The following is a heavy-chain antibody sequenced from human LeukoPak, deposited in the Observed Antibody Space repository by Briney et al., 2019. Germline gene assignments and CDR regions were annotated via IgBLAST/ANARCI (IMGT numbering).Heavy chain of an antibody. V-gene: IGHV3-30*18. J-gene: IGHJ6*02. CDR1: GFTFSSYG. CDR3: AKDYRNGAQYYYGMDV. D-gene: IGHD1-14*01. Sequence: GGSLRLSCAASGFTFSSYGMHRVRQAPGKGLEWVAVISYDGSNKYYADSVKGRFTISRDNSKNTLYLQMNSLRAEDTAVYYCAKDYRNGAQYYYGMDVWGQGTTVTVSS. CDR2: ISYDGSNK.